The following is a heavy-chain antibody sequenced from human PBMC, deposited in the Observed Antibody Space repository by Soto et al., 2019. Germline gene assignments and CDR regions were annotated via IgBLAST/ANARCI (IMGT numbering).Heavy chain of an antibody. J-gene: IGHJ5*02. CDR1: GGSISSGDYY. D-gene: IGHD3-22*01. CDR2: SHHSGST. CDR3: AREYNKSGYRRLDP. V-gene: IGHV4-30-4*01. Sequence: SETLSLTCTVSGGSISSGDYYWSWIRQSPGKGLEWIGYSHHSGSTYYNPSLKTRATMSVDSSRNQFSLKLTSVTAADTAVYYCAREYNKSGYRRLDPWGQGTLVTVSS.